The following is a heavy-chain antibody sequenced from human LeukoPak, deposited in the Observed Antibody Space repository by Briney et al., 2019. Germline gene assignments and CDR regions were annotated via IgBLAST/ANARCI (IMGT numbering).Heavy chain of an antibody. CDR2: IIPILAIA. D-gene: IGHD2-2*01. CDR3: ARDGRYCSSTSCYPYYGMDV. Sequence: PLKLSCKASGATFTSYTISWVRQAPGQGLEWMGRIIPILAIANYAQKFQGRVTITADKSTSTAYMELSSLRSEDTAVYYCARDGRYCSSTSCYPYYGMDVWGQGTTVTVSS. CDR1: GATFTSYT. J-gene: IGHJ6*02. V-gene: IGHV1-69*04.